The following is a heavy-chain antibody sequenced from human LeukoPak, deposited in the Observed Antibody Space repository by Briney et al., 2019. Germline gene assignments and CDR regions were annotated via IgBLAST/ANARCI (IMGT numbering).Heavy chain of an antibody. J-gene: IGHJ4*02. V-gene: IGHV1-46*01. CDR3: ARVPRRSYGGLFDY. CDR2: INPSGGST. D-gene: IGHD4-23*01. Sequence: ASVKVSCKASGYTFTSYYMHWVRQAPGQGLEWMGIINPSGGSTSYAQKFQGRVTITADESTSTAYMELSSLRSEDTAVYYCARVPRRSYGGLFDYWGQGTLVTVSS. CDR1: GYTFTSYY.